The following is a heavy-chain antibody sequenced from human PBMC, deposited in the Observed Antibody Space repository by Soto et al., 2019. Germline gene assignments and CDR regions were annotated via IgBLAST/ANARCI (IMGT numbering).Heavy chain of an antibody. J-gene: IGHJ6*02. CDR1: VFTFSNYT. CDR2: MSYDGRNK. V-gene: IGHV3-30*04. Sequence: PGGSLKLSFAASVFTFSNYTFHCVRHPPGKWLEWVAVMSYDGRNKYHADSVKGRFTISRDNSRNTLYLEMNSMRTDDKAVYYCARSGRALMFGEINYYYGMHVWGQGTTVTVS. D-gene: IGHD3-10*02. CDR3: ARSGRALMFGEINYYYGMHV.